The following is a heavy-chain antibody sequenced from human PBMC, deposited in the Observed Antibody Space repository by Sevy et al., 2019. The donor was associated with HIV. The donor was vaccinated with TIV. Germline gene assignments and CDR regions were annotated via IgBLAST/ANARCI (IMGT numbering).Heavy chain of an antibody. CDR2: IHYSGST. J-gene: IGHJ5*02. Sequence: SDTLSLTCTVSGGSISDYYWNWIRQPPGKGLEWIGYIHYSGSTNYNPSLKSRVTISVDTSKDQFSLKLTSVTAADTAVYYCARATRPVANWFDPWGQGTLVTVSS. CDR1: GGSISDYY. D-gene: IGHD6-19*01. V-gene: IGHV4-59*01. CDR3: ARATRPVANWFDP.